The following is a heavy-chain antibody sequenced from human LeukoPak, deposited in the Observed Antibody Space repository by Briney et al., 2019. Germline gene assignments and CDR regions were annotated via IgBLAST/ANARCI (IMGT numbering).Heavy chain of an antibody. D-gene: IGHD3-16*01. CDR2: ILHDGTDK. CDR1: GFTFSNYG. V-gene: IGHV3-30*18. CDR3: AKDDDWGRYKH. Sequence: PGGSLRLSCAASGFTFSNYGIHWVRQAPGKGLEWVAVILHDGTDKYYADSVKGRFTISRDNSKNTLYLQMNSLRAEDTAVYYCAKDDDWGRYKHWGQGTLVTVSS. J-gene: IGHJ1*01.